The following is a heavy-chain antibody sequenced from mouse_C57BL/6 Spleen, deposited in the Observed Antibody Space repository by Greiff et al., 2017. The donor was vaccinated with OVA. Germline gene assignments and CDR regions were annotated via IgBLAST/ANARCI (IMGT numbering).Heavy chain of an antibody. CDR3: ARSYYYGISLYFDY. Sequence: QVQLQQPGAELVRPGTSVKLSCKASGYTFTSYWMHWVKQRPGQGLEWIGVIDPSDSYTNYNQKFKGKATLTVDTSSSTAYMQLSSLTSEDSAVYYCARSYYYGISLYFDYWGQGTTLTVSS. J-gene: IGHJ2*01. D-gene: IGHD1-1*01. V-gene: IGHV1-59*01. CDR1: GYTFTSYW. CDR2: IDPSDSYT.